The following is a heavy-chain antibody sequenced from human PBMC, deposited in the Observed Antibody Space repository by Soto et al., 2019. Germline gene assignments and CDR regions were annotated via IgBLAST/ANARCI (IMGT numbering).Heavy chain of an antibody. D-gene: IGHD3-10*01. CDR3: ARAQGSQRTYSAGPFDL. V-gene: IGHV4-31*03. CDR2: IYSRGST. CDR1: GGSVTSGDYW. J-gene: IGHJ5*02. Sequence: QVQLQESGPGLVKPSETLSLTCTVSGGSVTSGDYWWTWIRQHPEKGLEWIGHIYSRGSTYYSPSLKSRVATAVDSSKPQFSLKVTSMTAADTAVYFCARAQGSQRTYSAGPFDLWGQGTLITVSS.